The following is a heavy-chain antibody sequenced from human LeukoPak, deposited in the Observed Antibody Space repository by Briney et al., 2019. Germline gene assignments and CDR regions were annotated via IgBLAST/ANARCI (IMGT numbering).Heavy chain of an antibody. CDR1: GFTFSAYW. V-gene: IGHV3-7*01. CDR3: ARNRAANDV. CDR2: IKGDGSEK. J-gene: IGHJ6*04. Sequence: GGSLRLSCVVSGFTFSAYWMTWVRQAPGKGLEWVANIKGDGSEKYYVETAKGRFTISRDNAKNSLYLQMNSLRAEDMAVYYCARNRAANDVWGKGTTVTVSS. D-gene: IGHD4/OR15-4a*01.